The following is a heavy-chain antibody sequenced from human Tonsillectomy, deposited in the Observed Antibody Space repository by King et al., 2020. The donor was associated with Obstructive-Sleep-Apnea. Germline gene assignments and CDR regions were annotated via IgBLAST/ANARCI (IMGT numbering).Heavy chain of an antibody. CDR2: IYYSGST. Sequence: QLQESGPGLVKPSETLSLTCTVSGGSISSYYWSSIRQPPGNGLEWIGYIYYSGSTNYNPSLKSRVTISVDTSKNQFSLKLRSVTAADTAVYYCARAPRIAVDYYGMDVWGQGTTVTVSS. CDR1: GGSISSYY. J-gene: IGHJ6*02. D-gene: IGHD6-19*01. V-gene: IGHV4-59*01. CDR3: ARAPRIAVDYYGMDV.